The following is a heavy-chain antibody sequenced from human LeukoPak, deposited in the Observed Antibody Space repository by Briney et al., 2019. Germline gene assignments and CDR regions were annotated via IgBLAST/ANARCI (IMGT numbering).Heavy chain of an antibody. Sequence: GGSLRLSCAASGFTFDDYAMHWVRQAPGKGLEWVSGISWNSGSTGYADSVKGRFTISRDNSKNTLYLQMNSLRAEDTAVYYCARREGFLEWPNYYYYYMDVWGKGTTVTVSS. CDR2: ISWNSGST. J-gene: IGHJ6*03. CDR3: ARREGFLEWPNYYYYYMDV. D-gene: IGHD3-3*01. CDR1: GFTFDDYA. V-gene: IGHV3-9*01.